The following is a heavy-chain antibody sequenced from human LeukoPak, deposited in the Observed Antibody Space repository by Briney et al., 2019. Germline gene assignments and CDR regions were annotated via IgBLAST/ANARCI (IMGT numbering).Heavy chain of an antibody. J-gene: IGHJ3*02. V-gene: IGHV3-13*01. CDR3: AREGRGSSADAFDI. CDR2: GGMVGDT. D-gene: IGHD3-16*01. Sequence: GGSLRLSCAASGFIFSSYEMHWVRQATGKGLEWVSAGGMVGDTFYTGSVKGRFTTSRENAENSLFLQMNSLRAGDTAVYYCAREGRGSSADAFDIWGQGTMVTVSS. CDR1: GFIFSSYE.